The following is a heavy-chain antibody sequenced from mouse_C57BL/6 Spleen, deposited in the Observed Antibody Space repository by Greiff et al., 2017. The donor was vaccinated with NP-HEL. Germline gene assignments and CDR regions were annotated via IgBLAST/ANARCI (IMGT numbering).Heavy chain of an antibody. V-gene: IGHV1-4*01. J-gene: IGHJ2*01. CDR1: GYTFTSYT. D-gene: IGHD1-1*01. CDR2: INPSSGYT. CDR3: ARNPDYYGSSWGDFDY. Sequence: QVQLKESGAELARPGASVKMSCKASGYTFTSYTMHWVKQRPGQGLEWIGYINPSSGYTKYNQKFKDKATLTADKSSSTAYMQLSSLTSEDSAVYYCARNPDYYGSSWGDFDYWGQGTTLTVSS.